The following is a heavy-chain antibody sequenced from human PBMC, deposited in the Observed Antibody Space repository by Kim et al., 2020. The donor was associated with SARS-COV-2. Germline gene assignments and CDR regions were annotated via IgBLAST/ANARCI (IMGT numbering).Heavy chain of an antibody. J-gene: IGHJ3*02. CDR3: AREVDYDILTGQFHAFDI. V-gene: IGHV3-30*04. CDR1: GFTFSSYA. CDR2: ISYDGSNK. Sequence: GGSLRLSCAASGFTFSSYAMHWVRQAPGKGLEWVAVISYDGSNKYYADSVKGRFTISRDNSKNTLYLQMNSLRAEDTAVYYCAREVDYDILTGQFHAFDIWGQGTMVTVS. D-gene: IGHD3-9*01.